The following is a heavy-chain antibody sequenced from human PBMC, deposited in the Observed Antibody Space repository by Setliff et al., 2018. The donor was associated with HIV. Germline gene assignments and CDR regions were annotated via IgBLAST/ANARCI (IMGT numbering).Heavy chain of an antibody. V-gene: IGHV3-49*04. CDR1: GFTFGDYA. J-gene: IGHJ6*02. CDR2: IRSKAYGGTT. CDR3: TRGRLRQLDNSHYYYYGMDV. D-gene: IGHD1-1*01. Sequence: GGSLRLSCTASGFTFGDYAMTWVRQAPGKGLEWVGFIRSKAYGGTTEYAASVKVRFTISRDDSKSIAYLQMNSLKTEDRAVYYCTRGRLRQLDNSHYYYYGMDVWGQGTTVTVSS.